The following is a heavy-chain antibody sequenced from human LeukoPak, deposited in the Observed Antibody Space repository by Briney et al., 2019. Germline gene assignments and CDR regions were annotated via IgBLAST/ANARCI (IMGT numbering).Heavy chain of an antibody. Sequence: ASVKVSCKASGYTFTGYYMHWVRQAPGQGLEWMGWINPNSGGTNYAQTFQGRVTITRDTSISTAYMELSRLRSDDTAVYYGASDGAAAGDNWFDPWGQGTLVTVSS. CDR2: INPNSGGT. V-gene: IGHV1-2*02. J-gene: IGHJ5*02. D-gene: IGHD6-13*01. CDR1: GYTFTGYY. CDR3: ASDGAAAGDNWFDP.